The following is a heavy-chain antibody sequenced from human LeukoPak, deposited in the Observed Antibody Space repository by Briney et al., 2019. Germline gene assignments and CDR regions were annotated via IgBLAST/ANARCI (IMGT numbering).Heavy chain of an antibody. D-gene: IGHD5-18*01. V-gene: IGHV7-4-1*02. CDR2: INTNTGNP. CDR1: GYIFSVYA. CDR3: ATSRTRHTAMVRGHYWFDP. Sequence: ASVTVSCKASGYIFSVYALIWVRQAPGQGLELMGWINTNTGNPTYAQGFTGRFVFSLDTSVSTAYLQISSLKAEDTAVYYCATSRTRHTAMVRGHYWFDPWGQGTLVTVSS. J-gene: IGHJ5*02.